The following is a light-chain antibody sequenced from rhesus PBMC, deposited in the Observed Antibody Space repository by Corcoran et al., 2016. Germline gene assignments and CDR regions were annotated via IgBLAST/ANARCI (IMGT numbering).Light chain of an antibody. V-gene: IGKV1-25*02. Sequence: DIQMTQSPSALSASVGDRVTISCRASQNIYTNLAWYPPKPGKAPKVLIYAASSLQTGTPSRVSGSGSGKDFTLTISSLQPEDSATYSCQHYYDNPPTFGGGTKGEI. J-gene: IGKJ4*01. CDR3: QHYYDNPPT. CDR2: AAS. CDR1: QNIYTN.